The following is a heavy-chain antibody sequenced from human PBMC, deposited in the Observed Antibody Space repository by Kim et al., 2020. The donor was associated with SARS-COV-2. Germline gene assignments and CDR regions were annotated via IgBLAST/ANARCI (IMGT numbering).Heavy chain of an antibody. V-gene: IGHV3-21*01. CDR2: ISRNSDYI. D-gene: IGHD3-10*01. CDR3: ARDLSLGRPGGFDY. Sequence: GGSLRLSCAASEFTFSRYSMNWVRQAPGKGLEWVSTISRNSDYIYYADSVEGRFTISRDNAKNSPYLQMNSLRADDTAMYYCARDLSLGRPGGFDYWGQGTLVTVSS. J-gene: IGHJ4*02. CDR1: EFTFSRYS.